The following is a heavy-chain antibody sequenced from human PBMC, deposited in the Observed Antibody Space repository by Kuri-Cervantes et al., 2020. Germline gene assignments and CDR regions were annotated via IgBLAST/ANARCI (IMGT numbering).Heavy chain of an antibody. CDR2: IYYRGNT. V-gene: IGHV4-61*01. D-gene: IGHD1-7*01. CDR1: GGSISSSSYY. CDR3: ARGGKSITGSTGYFDY. J-gene: IGHJ4*02. Sequence: SETLSLTCTVSGGSISSSSYYWSWIRQPPGKGLEWIGYIYYRGNTNYSPSLKSRVTISVDTSKNQFSLKLSSVTAADTAVYYCARGGKSITGSTGYFDYWGQGTLVTVSS.